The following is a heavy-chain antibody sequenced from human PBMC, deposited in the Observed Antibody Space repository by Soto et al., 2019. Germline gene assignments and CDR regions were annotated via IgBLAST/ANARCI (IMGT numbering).Heavy chain of an antibody. CDR3: AREGAPYSSGWQGIDY. CDR2: ISYDGSNK. CDR1: GFTFSSYA. D-gene: IGHD6-19*01. J-gene: IGHJ4*02. V-gene: IGHV3-30-3*01. Sequence: QVQLVESGGGVVQPGRSLRLSCAASGFTFSSYAMHWVRQAPGEGLEWVAVISYDGSNKYYADSVKGRFTISRDNSKNTLYLQMNSLRAEDTAVYYCAREGAPYSSGWQGIDYWGQGTLVTVSS.